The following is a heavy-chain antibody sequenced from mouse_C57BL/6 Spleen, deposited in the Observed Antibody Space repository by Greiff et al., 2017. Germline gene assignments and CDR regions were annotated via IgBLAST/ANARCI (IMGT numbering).Heavy chain of an antibody. CDR1: GYTFTSYW. V-gene: IGHV1-74*01. CDR2: IHTSASGP. D-gene: IGHD1-1*01. Sequence: QVQLQQPGAELVKPGASVKVSCKASGYTFTSYWLHWVKQRPGQGLEWIGRIHTSASGPTSNQKFKGKATLTVDHSSSTAYMQLRSLTSEDAAVEDCAPTLVAHDSAMDYWGQGTSGTVSS. J-gene: IGHJ4*01. CDR3: APTLVAHDSAMDY.